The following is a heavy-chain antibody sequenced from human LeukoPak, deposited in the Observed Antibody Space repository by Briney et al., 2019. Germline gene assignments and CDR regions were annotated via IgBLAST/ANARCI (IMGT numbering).Heavy chain of an antibody. V-gene: IGHV4-4*09. Sequence: SETLSLTCTVSGGSISSYYWSWIRQPPGKGLEWIGYIYTSGSTNYNPSLKSRVTISVDTSKNQFSLKLSSVTAADTAVYYCARLLGRQTPRKYNWFDPWGQGTLVTVSS. CDR1: GGSISSYY. J-gene: IGHJ5*02. CDR2: IYTSGST. CDR3: ARLLGRQTPRKYNWFDP.